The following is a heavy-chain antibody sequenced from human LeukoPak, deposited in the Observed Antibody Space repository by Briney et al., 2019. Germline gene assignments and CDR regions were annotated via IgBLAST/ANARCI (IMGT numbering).Heavy chain of an antibody. CDR3: ARGRFSVYYFDY. CDR2: IIHSGAT. J-gene: IGHJ4*02. V-gene: IGHV4-34*01. Sequence: SETLSLTCGASGGSFSDYYWSWIRQPPGKGLEWIGEIIHSGATSSNPSLKSRVTISMEPSKNQFSLKLSSVTAADTAVYYCARGRFSVYYFDYWGQGSLVTVSS. CDR1: GGSFSDYY. D-gene: IGHD3-3*02.